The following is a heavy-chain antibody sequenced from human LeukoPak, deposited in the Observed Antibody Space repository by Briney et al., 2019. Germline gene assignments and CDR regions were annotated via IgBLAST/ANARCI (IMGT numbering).Heavy chain of an antibody. Sequence: GGSLRLSCAASGFTLSSYAMSWVRQGPGNGLEWVSAISVSGNTYHADSMKCRFTISRDSSKNTLYLQMNSLRAGEAAVYYCAKAPVTTCSGAYCYPFDYWSQGTLVTVSS. D-gene: IGHD2-15*01. CDR2: ISVSGNT. J-gene: IGHJ4*02. CDR3: AKAPVTTCSGAYCYPFDY. V-gene: IGHV3-23*01. CDR1: GFTLSSYA.